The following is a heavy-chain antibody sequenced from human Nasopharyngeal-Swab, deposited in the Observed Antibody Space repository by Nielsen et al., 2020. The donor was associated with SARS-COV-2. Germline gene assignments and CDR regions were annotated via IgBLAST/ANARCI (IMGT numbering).Heavy chain of an antibody. Sequence: VRQMPGKGLEWMGIIYPGDSDIRYSPSFQGQDTISADKSISTAYLQWSSLKDSDTAMYYCAGRQYRAGNNWFDPWGQGTPVTVSS. D-gene: IGHD4-11*01. CDR2: IYPGDSDI. V-gene: IGHV5-51*01. CDR3: AGRQYRAGNNWFDP. J-gene: IGHJ5*02.